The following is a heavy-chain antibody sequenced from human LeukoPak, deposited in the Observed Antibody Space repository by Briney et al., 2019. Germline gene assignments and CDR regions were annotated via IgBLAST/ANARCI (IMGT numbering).Heavy chain of an antibody. CDR1: GYTFTGYY. CDR2: INPNSGGT. D-gene: IGHD6-13*01. CDR3: ARVASAAGYSSSPVGNWFDP. V-gene: IGHV1-2*02. Sequence: ASVKVSCRASGYTFTGYYMHWVRQAPGQGLEWMGWINPNSGGTNYAQKFQGRVTMTRDTSISTAYMELSRLRSDDTAVYYCARVASAAGYSSSPVGNWFDPWGQGTLVTVSS. J-gene: IGHJ5*02.